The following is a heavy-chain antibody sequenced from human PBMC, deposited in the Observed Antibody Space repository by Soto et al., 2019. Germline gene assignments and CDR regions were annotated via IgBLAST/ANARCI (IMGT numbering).Heavy chain of an antibody. V-gene: IGHV3-13*05. CDR1: GFVFTDYY. CDR2: ISAAGDP. CDR3: ARTDRDFYGLDV. Sequence: LVQSEAAVRKPGASVRVSCKASGFVFTDYYMHWVRQAPGQGLEWVSGISAAGDPDYADSVEGRFTISRENAQNSFFLQMNSLRVGDTAVYYCARTDRDFYGLDVWGQGTTVIVSS. J-gene: IGHJ6*02.